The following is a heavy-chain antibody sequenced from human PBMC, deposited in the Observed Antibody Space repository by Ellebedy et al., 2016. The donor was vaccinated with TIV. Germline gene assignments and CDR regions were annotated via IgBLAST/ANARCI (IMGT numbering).Heavy chain of an antibody. J-gene: IGHJ6*02. Sequence: GGSLRLSXAASGFTFSVYAMTWVRQAPGKGLEWISLIGVLDTGTYYADSVQGRFTISRDNSKDTLYLQMNSLRAEDTAVYYCAKGRGSSVIDYNYYGMDVWGQGTTVTVSS. V-gene: IGHV3-23*03. CDR1: GFTFSVYA. D-gene: IGHD2-21*01. CDR3: AKGRGSSVIDYNYYGMDV. CDR2: IGVLDTGT.